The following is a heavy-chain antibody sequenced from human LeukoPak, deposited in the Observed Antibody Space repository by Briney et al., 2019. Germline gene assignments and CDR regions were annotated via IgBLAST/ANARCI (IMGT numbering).Heavy chain of an antibody. D-gene: IGHD1-26*01. CDR1: GFTFSSYA. V-gene: IGHV3-23*01. CDR3: AKGLVGATDPYYFDY. J-gene: IGHJ4*02. CDR2: ISGSGGST. Sequence: PGGSLRLSCAASGFTFSSYAMSWVRQAPGKGLEWVSAISGSGGSTYYADSVKGRFTISRGNSKNTLYLQMNSLRAEDTAVYYCAKGLVGATDPYYFDYWGQGTLVTVSS.